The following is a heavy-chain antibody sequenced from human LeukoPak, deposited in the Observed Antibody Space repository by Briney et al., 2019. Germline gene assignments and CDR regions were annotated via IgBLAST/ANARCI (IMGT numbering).Heavy chain of an antibody. CDR2: IYPGDSDT. V-gene: IGHV5-51*01. CDR1: GYSFTNYW. D-gene: IGHD2-21*02. Sequence: GESLKISCKGSGYSFTNYWIGWARQMPGKGLEWMGIIYPGDSDTRYSPSFQGQVTISTDKSISTAYLQWSSLKASDTAMYYCARHGVFCGGDCYSGFDYWGQGTLVTVSS. CDR3: ARHGVFCGGDCYSGFDY. J-gene: IGHJ4*02.